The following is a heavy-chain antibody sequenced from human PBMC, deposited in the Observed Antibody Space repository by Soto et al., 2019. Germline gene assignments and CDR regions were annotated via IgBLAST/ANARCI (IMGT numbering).Heavy chain of an antibody. CDR2: IHSDGSST. Sequence: EVQLVESGGGLVQPGESLRLSCAASVFTFSYYWMHWVRQAPGKGLVWVSRIHSDGSSTTYADSVKGRFTISRDNARNTLNLQMNSLRDEDTAVYYCARGDRGAFDLWGQGTVVTVSS. D-gene: IGHD1-26*01. CDR3: ARGDRGAFDL. V-gene: IGHV3-74*01. J-gene: IGHJ3*01. CDR1: VFTFSYYW.